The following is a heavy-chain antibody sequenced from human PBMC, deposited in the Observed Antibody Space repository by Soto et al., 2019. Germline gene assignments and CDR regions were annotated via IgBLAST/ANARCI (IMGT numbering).Heavy chain of an antibody. CDR1: GFTFDDYA. J-gene: IGHJ5*02. CDR3: AKGEYQLLYSPSWFDP. D-gene: IGHD2-2*02. V-gene: IGHV3-9*01. CDR2: ISWNSGSI. Sequence: EVQLVESGGGLVQPGRSLRLSCAASGFTFDDYAMHWVRQAPGKGLEWVSGISWNSGSIGYADSVKGRFTISRDNAKNSLYLQMNSLRAEDTALYYCAKGEYQLLYSPSWFDPWGQGTLVTVSS.